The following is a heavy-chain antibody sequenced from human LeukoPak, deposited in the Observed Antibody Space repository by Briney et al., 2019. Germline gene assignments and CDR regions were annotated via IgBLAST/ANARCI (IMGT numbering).Heavy chain of an antibody. CDR3: AKSRDSNPDY. CDR1: GFTFSSYG. CDR2: MSYDGSNK. Sequence: GGSLRLSCAASGFTFSSYGMHWVRQAPGKGLEWVAVMSYDGSNKYYADSVKGRFTISRDNSKNTLYLQMNSLRAEDTAVYYCAKSRDSNPDYWGQGTLVTVSS. J-gene: IGHJ4*02. V-gene: IGHV3-30*18. D-gene: IGHD1-14*01.